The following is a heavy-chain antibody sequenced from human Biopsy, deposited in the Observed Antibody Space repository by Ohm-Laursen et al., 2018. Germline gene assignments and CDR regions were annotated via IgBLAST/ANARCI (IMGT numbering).Heavy chain of an antibody. Sequence: SLRLSCSASGITVSGNYMTWVRQAPGKGLEWVSVIYLGGTTYYADSVKGRFTISRDNSKNMVYLQMNSLGAEDTAVYYCETEFTKANGWNYFDYWGQGTLVTVSS. CDR2: IYLGGTT. J-gene: IGHJ4*02. CDR3: ETEFTKANGWNYFDY. D-gene: IGHD2-15*01. CDR1: GITVSGNY. V-gene: IGHV3-53*01.